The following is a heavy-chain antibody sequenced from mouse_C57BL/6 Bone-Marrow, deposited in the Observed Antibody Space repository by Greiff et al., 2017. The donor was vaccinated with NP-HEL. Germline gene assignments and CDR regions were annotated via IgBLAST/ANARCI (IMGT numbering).Heavy chain of an antibody. CDR2: IDPSDSYT. CDR3: ARTLFAY. Sequence: QVQLQQPGAELVMPGASVKLSCKASGYTFTSYWMHWVKQRPGQGLEWIGEIDPSDSYTNYNQKFKGKATLTVDTSSSTAYMQLSSLTSEDSAVYYCARTLFAYWGQGTLVTVSA. J-gene: IGHJ3*01. V-gene: IGHV1-69*01. CDR1: GYTFTSYW.